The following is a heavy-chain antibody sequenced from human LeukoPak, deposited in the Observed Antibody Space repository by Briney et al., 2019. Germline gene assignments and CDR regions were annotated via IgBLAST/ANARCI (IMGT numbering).Heavy chain of an antibody. Sequence: SETLSLTCTVSGGSISSGGYYWSWIRQPPGKGLEWIGYIYHSGSTYYSPSLKSRVTISVDRSKNQFSLKLSSVTAADTAVYYCARGLEGEAYDYWGQGTLVTVSS. J-gene: IGHJ4*02. CDR3: ARGLEGEAYDY. CDR2: IYHSGST. D-gene: IGHD3-16*01. CDR1: GGSISSGGYY. V-gene: IGHV4-30-2*01.